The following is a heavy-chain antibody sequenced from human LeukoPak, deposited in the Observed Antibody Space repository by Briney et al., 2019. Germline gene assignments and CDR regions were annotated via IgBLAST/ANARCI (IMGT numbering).Heavy chain of an antibody. CDR1: LFIVSDHY. J-gene: IGHJ4*02. CDR3: ARAFYYGRTYYLDS. CDR2: TRDKAHSYTT. Sequence: GGSLRLSCVASLFIVSDHYIDWVRQAPGKGLEWVGRTRDKAHSYTTEYAASVKGRFTISRDDSRNSLYLQMNSLRSDDTAMYYCARAFYYGRTYYLDSWGQGTLVTVSS. V-gene: IGHV3-72*01. D-gene: IGHD3-10*01.